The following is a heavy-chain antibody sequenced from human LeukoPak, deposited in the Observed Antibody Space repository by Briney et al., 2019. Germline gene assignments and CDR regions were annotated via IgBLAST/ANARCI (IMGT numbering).Heavy chain of an antibody. CDR3: ARYSSSWNKDH. CDR2: ITNSGGRT. V-gene: IGHV3-23*01. D-gene: IGHD6-13*01. Sequence: GGSLSLFCGVSGFPFSSHAMTWVRQAPGKGLEWVSEITNSGGRTFYADSVKGRFTISRDNSKNTLYLQTNSLRAEDTAVYYSARYSSSWNKDHWGQGTMVTVSS. J-gene: IGHJ4*02. CDR1: GFPFSSHA.